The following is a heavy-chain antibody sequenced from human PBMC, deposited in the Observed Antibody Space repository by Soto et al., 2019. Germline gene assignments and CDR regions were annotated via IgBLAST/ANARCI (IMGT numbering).Heavy chain of an antibody. V-gene: IGHV1-46*01. D-gene: IGHD3-3*01. Sequence: QVQLVQSGAEVKKPGASVKVSCKASGYTFTSYYMHWVRQAPGQGLEWIGIINPSGGSTSYAQKFQGRVTMTRDTSTSTVYMELSSLRSEDTAVYYCARDQIGRGGYDFWSGYYGGAFDIWGQGTMVTVSS. J-gene: IGHJ3*02. CDR1: GYTFTSYY. CDR2: INPSGGST. CDR3: ARDQIGRGGYDFWSGYYGGAFDI.